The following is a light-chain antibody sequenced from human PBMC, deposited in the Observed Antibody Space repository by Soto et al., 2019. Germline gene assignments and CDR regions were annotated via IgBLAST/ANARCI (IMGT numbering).Light chain of an antibody. CDR3: QQYNNWPPST. CDR2: GAS. Sequence: EIVMTQSPATLSVSPGARATLSCRASQSVSSNLAWYQQKPGQAPRLLIYGASTRDTGIPARFSVSGSGTEFTFTISSLQSEDFAVYYCQQYNNWPPSTFGQGTKLESK. V-gene: IGKV3-15*01. CDR1: QSVSSN. J-gene: IGKJ2*02.